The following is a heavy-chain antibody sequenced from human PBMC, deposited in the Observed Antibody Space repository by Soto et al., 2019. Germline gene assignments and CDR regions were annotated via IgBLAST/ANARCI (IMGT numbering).Heavy chain of an antibody. V-gene: IGHV3-74*01. Sequence: EMPLVESGGGLVQPGGSLSLSCAASGLTFSSYWLHWVRQAPGKGLVWVSRMYTDASSATYADSVKGRFTISRDNAKNTLFLQIDRLRTEDTAVYYCVRGNSGYGNFDYWGDGTLVTFSS. CDR2: MYTDASSA. CDR1: GLTFSSYW. D-gene: IGHD5-12*01. CDR3: VRGNSGYGNFDY. J-gene: IGHJ4*01.